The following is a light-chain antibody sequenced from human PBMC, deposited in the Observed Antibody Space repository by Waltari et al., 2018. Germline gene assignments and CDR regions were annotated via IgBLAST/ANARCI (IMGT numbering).Light chain of an antibody. Sequence: SYVLTQPPSVSVAPGQTAKITCGGDNILIKNLYWDQQKPGQAPVVVVYGDSDRPSGIPKRFSASKSGNTATLTITRVEVGDEADYHCQVWDSRSEHVVFGGGTKLTVL. J-gene: IGLJ2*01. CDR1: NILIKN. CDR3: QVWDSRSEHVV. V-gene: IGLV3-21*02. CDR2: GDS.